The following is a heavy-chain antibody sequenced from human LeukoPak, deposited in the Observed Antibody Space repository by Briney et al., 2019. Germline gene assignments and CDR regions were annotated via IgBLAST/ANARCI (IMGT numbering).Heavy chain of an antibody. CDR2: ISDSGDYT. J-gene: IGHJ4*02. V-gene: IGHV3-23*01. Sequence: GGSLRLSCAGSGFTFSSYAVSWARQAPGQGLEWVSVISDSGDYTSYADSVRGRFTISRDNSRNTLYLQMISLRPEDTAVYYCAKDTSIGKYCTNGVCSPFDYWGQGTLVTVSS. CDR1: GFTFSSYA. D-gene: IGHD2-8*01. CDR3: AKDTSIGKYCTNGVCSPFDY.